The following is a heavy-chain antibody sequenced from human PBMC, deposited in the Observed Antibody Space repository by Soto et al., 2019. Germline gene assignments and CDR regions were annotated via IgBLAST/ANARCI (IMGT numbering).Heavy chain of an antibody. CDR2: IIPIFGTA. J-gene: IGHJ4*02. CDR3: ASNYCTNGVCYPLDY. CDR1: GGTFSSYA. Sequence: GASVKVSCKASGGTFSSYAISWARQAPGQGLEWMGGIIPIFGTANYAQKFQGRVTITADESTSTAYMELSSLRSEDTAVYYCASNYCTNGVCYPLDYWGQRTLVTVSS. D-gene: IGHD2-8*01. V-gene: IGHV1-69*13.